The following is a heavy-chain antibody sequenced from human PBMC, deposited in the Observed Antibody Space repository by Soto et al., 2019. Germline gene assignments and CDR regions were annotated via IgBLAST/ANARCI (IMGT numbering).Heavy chain of an antibody. CDR1: GVSITSYF. Sequence: SETLSLTCTVSGVSITSYFWSWIRQTPGKGLDWIGSISFSGATYSNPSLKGRAALSVDTSENHLSLTLNSVTSADTAVYFCARDRRDGYKRYFAFWGQGNQVTSPQ. CDR3: ARDRRDGYKRYFAF. D-gene: IGHD3-9*01. J-gene: IGHJ4*02. V-gene: IGHV4-59*01. CDR2: ISFSGAT.